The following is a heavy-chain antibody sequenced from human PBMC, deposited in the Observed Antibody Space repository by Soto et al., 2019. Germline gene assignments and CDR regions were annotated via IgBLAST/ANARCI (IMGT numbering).Heavy chain of an antibody. CDR2: ISESGGST. CDR1: GFSFSDYA. D-gene: IGHD6-19*01. V-gene: IGHV3-23*01. CDR3: AKRSPYSSGWYSPIFDY. Sequence: GSLSLSCAASGFSFSDYAMSWVRQAPGKGLEWVSVISESGGSTHYADSVRGRFTVSRDNSKNSPSLRMNSLRDEDTAVYFCAKRSPYSSGWYSPIFDYWGEGALVTVSS. J-gene: IGHJ4*02.